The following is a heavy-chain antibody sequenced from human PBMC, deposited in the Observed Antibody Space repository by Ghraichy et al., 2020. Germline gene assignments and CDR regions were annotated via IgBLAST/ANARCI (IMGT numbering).Heavy chain of an antibody. Sequence: SQTLSLTCTVSGGSMNSATYYWGWIRQSPGKGLEWIGSVYFTGTAYYNASLKSRVTISEDTSQNQFSLKLKSVTAADTAVYYCARLPTGEGWFDPWGQGILVTVPS. J-gene: IGHJ5*01. CDR3: ARLPTGEGWFDP. CDR1: GGSMNSATYY. V-gene: IGHV4-39*01. CDR2: VYFTGTA. D-gene: IGHD7-27*01.